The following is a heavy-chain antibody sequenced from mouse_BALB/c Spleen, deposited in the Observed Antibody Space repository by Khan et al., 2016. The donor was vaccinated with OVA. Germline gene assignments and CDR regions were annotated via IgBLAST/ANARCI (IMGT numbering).Heavy chain of an antibody. D-gene: IGHD1-1*01. Sequence: QMQLEESGAELAKPGASVKMSCKASGYTFTSYWMHWVKQRPGQGLEWIGYINPTTDYTEYNQIFKDKATLTADKSSRTAYMQLSSLTSEDSAVYYCVNHGSSSAWFTDWGQVSLVTVSA. CDR2: INPTTDYT. CDR1: GYTFTSYW. J-gene: IGHJ3*01. CDR3: VNHGSSSAWFTD. V-gene: IGHV1-7*01.